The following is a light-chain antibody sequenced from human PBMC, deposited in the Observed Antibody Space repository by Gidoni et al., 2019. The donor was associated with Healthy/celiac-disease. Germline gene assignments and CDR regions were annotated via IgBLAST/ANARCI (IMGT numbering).Light chain of an antibody. J-gene: IGKJ2*01. CDR3: QQYNNWPPYT. Sequence: IVMTQSPATLSVSPGERATLSFRASQSVSSNLAWYQQKPGQAPRLLIYGASTRATGIPAMFSGSGSGTEFTLTISSLQSEDFAVYYCQQYNNWPPYTFGQGTKLEIK. CDR1: QSVSSN. V-gene: IGKV3-15*01. CDR2: GAS.